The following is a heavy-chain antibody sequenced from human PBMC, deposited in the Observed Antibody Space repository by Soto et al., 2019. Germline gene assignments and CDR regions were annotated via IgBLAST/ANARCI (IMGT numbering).Heavy chain of an antibody. CDR1: GFTFTNYW. J-gene: IGHJ4*02. Sequence: EVQLVQSGGGSVQPVGSLRLSCAASGFTFTNYWMHWVRQVPGKGLVWVSRIDGVGAGTSYSDSVRGRFSISRDNAENMLYLQMNILRAEDTAVYYCTTVFEYCCQGTLVTVSS. V-gene: IGHV3-74*01. CDR3: TTVFEY. CDR2: IDGVGAGT.